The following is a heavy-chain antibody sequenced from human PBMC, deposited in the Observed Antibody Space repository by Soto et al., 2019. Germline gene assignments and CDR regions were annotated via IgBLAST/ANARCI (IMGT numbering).Heavy chain of an antibody. CDR1: GVSISGYY. CDR3: ARRWSVTTGKHYYFDC. CDR2: IYYSRNT. J-gene: IGHJ4*02. D-gene: IGHD4-17*01. Sequence: QVQLQESGPGLVKPSETLSLTCTVSGVSISGYYWSWIRQPPGEGLEWIGYIYYSRNTIYNPSLKSRVTISVDTSTNQFSLKLSSETAADTAVYYCARRWSVTTGKHYYFDCWGQGTLVTVSS. V-gene: IGHV4-59*08.